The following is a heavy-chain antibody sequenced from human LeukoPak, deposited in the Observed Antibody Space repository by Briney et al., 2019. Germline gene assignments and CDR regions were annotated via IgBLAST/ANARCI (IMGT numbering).Heavy chain of an antibody. CDR2: IDARDSYT. D-gene: IGHD2-8*02. V-gene: IGHV5-10-1*01. CDR1: GNNFITYL. CDR3: ARGPGRCTGGICYFDY. Sequence: GACLKISSEVSGNNFITYLITWVRRMPGEGLERMGRIDARDSYTNYRPSFQDHVTISADMSISTAYLQWSSVKASDTAIYYCARGPGRCTGGICYFDYWGQGTLVTVSS. J-gene: IGHJ4*02.